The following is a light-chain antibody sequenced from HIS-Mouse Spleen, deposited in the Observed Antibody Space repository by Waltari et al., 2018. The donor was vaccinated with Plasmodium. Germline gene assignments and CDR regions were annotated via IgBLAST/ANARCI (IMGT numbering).Light chain of an antibody. J-gene: IGLJ2*01. Sequence: QSALTQPASVSGSPGQSITISCTGTRSDVGGYNYVSWYQHHPGKAPKLMIYDVSNLPSGVSNRFSGSKSGNTASLTISGLQAEDEADYYCSSYTSSSTLVFGGGTKLTVL. CDR3: SSYTSSSTLV. CDR2: DVS. CDR1: RSDVGGYNY. V-gene: IGLV2-14*03.